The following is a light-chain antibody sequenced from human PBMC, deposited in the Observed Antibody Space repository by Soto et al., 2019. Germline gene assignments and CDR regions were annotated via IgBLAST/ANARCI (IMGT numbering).Light chain of an antibody. Sequence: EIELTQSPGTLSFSPLERATISCSSSQSVSSSYLAWYQQKPGQAPRLLIYGASSRATGIPDRFSGSGSGTEFTLTISSLQSEDFAVYYCQQYNNWPITFGQGTRLEI. CDR1: QSVSSSY. CDR3: QQYNNWPIT. J-gene: IGKJ5*01. CDR2: GAS. V-gene: IGKV3-20*01.